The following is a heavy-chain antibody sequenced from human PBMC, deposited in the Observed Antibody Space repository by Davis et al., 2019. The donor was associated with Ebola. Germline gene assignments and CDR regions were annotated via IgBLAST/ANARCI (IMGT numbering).Heavy chain of an antibody. D-gene: IGHD3-9*01. CDR2: IIPIFGTA. Sequence: SVKVSCKASGGTFSSYAISWVRQAPGQGLEWMGGIIPIFGTANYAQKFQGRVTITADESTSTAYMELSSLRSEDTAVYYCAKSRESRFGLDYDILTGYSTPFDYWGQGTLVTVSS. V-gene: IGHV1-69*13. J-gene: IGHJ4*02. CDR3: AKSRESRFGLDYDILTGYSTPFDY. CDR1: GGTFSSYA.